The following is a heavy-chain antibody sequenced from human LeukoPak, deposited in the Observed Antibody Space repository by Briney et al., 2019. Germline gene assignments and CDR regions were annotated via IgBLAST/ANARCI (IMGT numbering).Heavy chain of an antibody. V-gene: IGHV4-31*03. CDR3: ASTYYYDSSGYYMTAFDI. Sequence: PSETLSLTCTVSGGSISSGGYYWSWIRQHPGKGLEWIGYIYYGGSTYYNPSLKSRVTISVDTSKNQFSLKLSSVTAADTAVYYCASTYYYDSSGYYMTAFDIWGQGTMVTVSS. CDR2: IYYGGST. J-gene: IGHJ3*02. CDR1: GGSISSGGYY. D-gene: IGHD3-22*01.